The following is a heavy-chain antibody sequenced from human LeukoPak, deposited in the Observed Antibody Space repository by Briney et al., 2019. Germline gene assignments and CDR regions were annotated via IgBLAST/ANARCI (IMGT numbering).Heavy chain of an antibody. Sequence: GGSLRLSCAASGFTFSSYWVSWVRQAPGKGLEWVANIKHDGSEKYYMDSVKGRFTISRDNAKNSLYLQMNSLRAEDTAVYYCARDSSIFGVFWGQGTLVTVSS. D-gene: IGHD3-3*01. CDR3: ARDSSIFGVF. CDR1: GFTFSSYW. J-gene: IGHJ4*02. V-gene: IGHV3-7*01. CDR2: IKHDGSEK.